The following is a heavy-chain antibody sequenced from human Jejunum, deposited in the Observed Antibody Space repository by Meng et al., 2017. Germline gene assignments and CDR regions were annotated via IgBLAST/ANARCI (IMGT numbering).Heavy chain of an antibody. CDR2: IDEGGSGK. Sequence: GGSLRLSCEASGFIFSDYEFNWVRRSPGKGLEWVSYIDEGGSGKYYADAVRGRFTVSRDNAKNSLFLEMTSLRVEDTAVCYCAREWGSEVAMDVWGQGTTVTVSS. D-gene: IGHD3-16*01. V-gene: IGHV3-48*03. J-gene: IGHJ6*02. CDR3: AREWGSEVAMDV. CDR1: GFIFSDYE.